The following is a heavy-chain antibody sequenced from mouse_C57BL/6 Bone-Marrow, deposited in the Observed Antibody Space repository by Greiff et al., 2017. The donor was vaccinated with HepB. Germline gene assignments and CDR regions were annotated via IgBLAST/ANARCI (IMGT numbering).Heavy chain of an antibody. CDR3: ASGGGQPDY. J-gene: IGHJ2*01. D-gene: IGHD3-3*01. Sequence: QVQLQQPGAELVKPGASVKLSCKASGYTFTSYWMQWVKQRPGQGLEWIGEIDPSDSYTNYNQKFKGKATLTVDTSSSTAYMQLSSLTSEDSAVYYCASGGGQPDYWGQGTTLTVSS. V-gene: IGHV1-50*01. CDR2: IDPSDSYT. CDR1: GYTFTSYW.